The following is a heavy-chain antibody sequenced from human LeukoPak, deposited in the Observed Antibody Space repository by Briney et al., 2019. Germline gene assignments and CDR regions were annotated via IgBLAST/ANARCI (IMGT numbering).Heavy chain of an antibody. CDR1: GGTFSSYA. D-gene: IGHD6-13*01. V-gene: IGHV1-69*13. J-gene: IGHJ4*02. CDR2: IIPIFGTA. CDR3: ASSPRGIAAAGTFWY. Sequence: VKVSCKASGGTFSSYAISWVRQAPGQGLEWMGGIIPIFGTANYAQKFQGRVTITADESTSTAYMELSSLRSEDTAVYYCASSPRGIAAAGTFWYWGQGTLVTVSS.